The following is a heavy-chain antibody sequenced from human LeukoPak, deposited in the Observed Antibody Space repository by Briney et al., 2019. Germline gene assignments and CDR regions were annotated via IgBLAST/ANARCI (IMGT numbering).Heavy chain of an antibody. CDR2: INPNSGGT. CDR1: GYTFTGYY. CDR3: ARDKGYYYYMDV. V-gene: IGHV1-2*02. Sequence: ASVKVSCKASGYTFTGYYTHWVRQAPGQGLEWMGWINPNSGGTNYAQKFQGRVTMTRDTSISTAYMELSRLRSDDTAVYYCARDKGYYYYMDVWGKGTTVTVSS. J-gene: IGHJ6*03.